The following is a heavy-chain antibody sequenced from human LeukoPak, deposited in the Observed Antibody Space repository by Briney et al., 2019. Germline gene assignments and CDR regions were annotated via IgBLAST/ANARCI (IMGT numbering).Heavy chain of an antibody. Sequence: ASVKVSCKASGYTFTSYDINWVRQATGQGLEWMGWMNPNSGNTGYAQKFQGRVTMTRNTSISTAYMELSSLRSEDTAVYYCARDNYSSSSYRDYYYYMDVWGKGTTVTVSS. CDR2: MNPNSGNT. V-gene: IGHV1-8*01. J-gene: IGHJ6*03. CDR1: GYTFTSYD. D-gene: IGHD6-6*01. CDR3: ARDNYSSSSYRDYYYYMDV.